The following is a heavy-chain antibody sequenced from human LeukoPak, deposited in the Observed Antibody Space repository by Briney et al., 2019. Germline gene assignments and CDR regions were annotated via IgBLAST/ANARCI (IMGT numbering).Heavy chain of an antibody. Sequence: PGGSLRLSCAASGFTFSSYSMNWVRQAPRKGLEWVSSISSSSSYIYYADSVKGRFTISRDNAKNSLYLQMNSLRAEDTAVYYCARDAGVVPAAHHDYWGQGTLVTVSS. CDR2: ISSSSSYI. V-gene: IGHV3-21*01. CDR3: ARDAGVVPAAHHDY. D-gene: IGHD2-2*01. CDR1: GFTFSSYS. J-gene: IGHJ4*02.